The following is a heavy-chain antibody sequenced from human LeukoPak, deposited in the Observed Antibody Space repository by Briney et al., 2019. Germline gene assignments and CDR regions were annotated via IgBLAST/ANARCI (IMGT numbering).Heavy chain of an antibody. CDR1: GGSISGYF. Sequence: PSETLSLTCTVSGGSISGYFWNWIRQPPGKGLEWIGEINHSGRTKYNPSLKSRVTISVDTSKNQFSLKLSSVTAADTAVYYCARISHYDYVWGSYRKAFDYWGQGTLVTVSS. J-gene: IGHJ4*02. D-gene: IGHD3-16*02. CDR3: ARISHYDYVWGSYRKAFDY. CDR2: INHSGRT. V-gene: IGHV4-59*12.